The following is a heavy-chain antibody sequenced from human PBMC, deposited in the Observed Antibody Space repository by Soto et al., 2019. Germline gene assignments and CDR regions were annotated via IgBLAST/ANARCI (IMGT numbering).Heavy chain of an antibody. Sequence: QVQLQESGPGLVKPSQTLSLTCTVSGGSISSGGYYWNWIRQHPGKGLEWIGYIFYIGCTYYNPSLKSRVTIPVATSKNQFSLKLSSVTAADTAVYYCARSIDSWGQGTLVTVSS. J-gene: IGHJ5*01. CDR2: IFYIGCT. V-gene: IGHV4-31*03. CDR1: GGSISSGGYY. CDR3: ARSIDS.